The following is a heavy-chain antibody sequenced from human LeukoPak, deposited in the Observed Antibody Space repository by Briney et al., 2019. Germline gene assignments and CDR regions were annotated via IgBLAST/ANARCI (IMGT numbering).Heavy chain of an antibody. D-gene: IGHD1-26*01. V-gene: IGHV3-7*01. J-gene: IGHJ4*02. CDR2: IKQDGSEK. CDR1: GFTFSSYW. Sequence: PGGSLRLSCAAYGFTFSSYWMSWVRQAPGKGLEWVANIKQDGSEKYYVDSVKGRFTISRDNAKNSLYLQMNSLRAEDTAVYYCARVEGATVNYWGQGTLVTVSS. CDR3: ARVEGATVNY.